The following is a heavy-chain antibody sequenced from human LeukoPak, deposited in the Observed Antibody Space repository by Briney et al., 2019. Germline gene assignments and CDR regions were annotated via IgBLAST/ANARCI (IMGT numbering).Heavy chain of an antibody. CDR2: ITSSSSSI. D-gene: IGHD3-9*01. CDR3: AREGITISDFDY. CDR1: GFTFSSYS. V-gene: IGHV3-48*01. Sequence: GGSLRLSCTASGFTFSSYSMNWVRQAPGKGLEWLSYITSSSSSIFYADSVKGRFTISRDNSKNTLYLQMNSLRAEDTAVYYCAREGITISDFDYWGQGTLVTVSS. J-gene: IGHJ4*02.